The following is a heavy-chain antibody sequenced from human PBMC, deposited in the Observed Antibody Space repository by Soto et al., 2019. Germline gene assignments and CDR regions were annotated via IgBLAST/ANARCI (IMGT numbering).Heavy chain of an antibody. D-gene: IGHD3-3*01. J-gene: IGHJ4*02. CDR1: GFTFSSYS. V-gene: IGHV3-21*01. Sequence: PGGSLRLSCAASGFTFSSYSMNWVRQAPGKGLEWVSSISSSSSYIYYADSVRGRFTISRDNAKNSLYLQMNSLRAEDTAVYYCAIDLWGKNREWLPPYYFDYWGQGTLVTVSS. CDR2: ISSSSSYI. CDR3: AIDLWGKNREWLPPYYFDY.